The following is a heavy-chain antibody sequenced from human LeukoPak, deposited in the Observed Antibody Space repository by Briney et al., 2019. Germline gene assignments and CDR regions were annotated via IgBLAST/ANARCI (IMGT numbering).Heavy chain of an antibody. D-gene: IGHD1-7*01. V-gene: IGHV4-39*07. Sequence: KPSETLSLTCTVSGGSISSSSYYWGWIRQPPGKGLEWIGSIYYSGSTYYNPSLKSRVTISVDTSKNQFSLKLSSVTAADTAVYYCARANSNWDYYWYFDLWGRGTLVTVSS. J-gene: IGHJ2*01. CDR2: IYYSGST. CDR1: GGSISSSSYY. CDR3: ARANSNWDYYWYFDL.